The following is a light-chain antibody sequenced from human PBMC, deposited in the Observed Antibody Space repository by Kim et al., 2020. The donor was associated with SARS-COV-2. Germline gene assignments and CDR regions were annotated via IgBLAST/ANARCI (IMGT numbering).Light chain of an antibody. Sequence: DIQMTQSPSTLSASVGDRVTITCRASQSINIWLAWYQQKPGKAPKLLIYKASTLESGVPSRFSGSGSGTEFTLTISSLQPDDFATYYCQHYSSFSITFGQGTRLEIK. J-gene: IGKJ5*01. V-gene: IGKV1-5*03. CDR1: QSINIW. CDR3: QHYSSFSIT. CDR2: KAS.